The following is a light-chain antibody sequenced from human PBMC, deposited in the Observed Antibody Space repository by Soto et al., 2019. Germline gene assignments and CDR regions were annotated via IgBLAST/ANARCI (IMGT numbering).Light chain of an antibody. CDR3: QQYNSWPLT. Sequence: ETVMTQYPATLSVSPRERATLSFXASQRGSSNLAWYQQKPGQPPRLFIYDISTRATGSPTRFSGSGSGTEFTLTISSLHSVGFAVYYCQQYNSWPLTCGGGTNVDIK. CDR2: DIS. CDR1: QRGSSN. V-gene: IGKV3D-15*01. J-gene: IGKJ4*02.